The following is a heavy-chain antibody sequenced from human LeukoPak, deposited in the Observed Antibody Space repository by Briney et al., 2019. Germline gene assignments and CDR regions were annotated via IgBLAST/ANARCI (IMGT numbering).Heavy chain of an antibody. J-gene: IGHJ6*02. D-gene: IGHD1-26*01. CDR3: ARDLSGGSYYDYYYGMDV. V-gene: IGHV4-59*01. CDR1: GGSISSYY. Sequence: SETLSLTCTVSGGSISSYYWSWIRQPPGRGLEWMGYSYYSGSTNYNPSLKSRVTISVDTSKNQFSLKLSSVTAADTAVYYCARDLSGGSYYDYYYGMDVWGQGTPVTVSS. CDR2: SYYSGST.